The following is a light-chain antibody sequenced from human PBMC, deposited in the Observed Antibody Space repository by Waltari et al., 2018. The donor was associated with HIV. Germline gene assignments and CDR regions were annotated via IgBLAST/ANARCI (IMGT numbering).Light chain of an antibody. CDR3: CSYVGWSTILYV. Sequence: QSALTQPASVSGSPGQSITISSTGTSSEVGCYNPVSVSQQHPGKAPKLMIYEVSKRPSGVSNRFSGSKSGNTASLTISGLQAEDEADYYCCSYVGWSTILYVFGTGTKVTVL. V-gene: IGLV2-23*02. J-gene: IGLJ1*01. CDR1: SSEVGCYNP. CDR2: EVS.